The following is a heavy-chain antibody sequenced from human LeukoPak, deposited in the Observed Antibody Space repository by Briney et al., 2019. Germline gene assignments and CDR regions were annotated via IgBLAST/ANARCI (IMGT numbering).Heavy chain of an antibody. V-gene: IGHV3-11*01. D-gene: IGHD6-13*01. CDR3: ASYHSSPLLHY. J-gene: IGHJ4*02. CDR1: GFTFSDYY. CDR2: ISSSGSTI. Sequence: GGSLRHSCAASGFTFSDYYMSWIRQAPGKGLEWVSYISSSGSTIYYADSVKGRFTISRDNAKNSLYLQMNSLRAEDTAVYYCASYHSSPLLHYWGQGTLVTVSS.